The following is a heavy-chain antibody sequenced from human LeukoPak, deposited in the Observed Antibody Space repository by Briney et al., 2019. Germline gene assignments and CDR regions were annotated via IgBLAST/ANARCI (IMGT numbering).Heavy chain of an antibody. V-gene: IGHV3-23*01. CDR2: ISGSRGTT. CDR1: GFTFSSYA. CDR3: AKERTGGWPFDY. J-gene: IGHJ4*02. D-gene: IGHD6-19*01. Sequence: GGSLRLSCAASGFTFSSYAMSWVRQALGKGLEWVSGISGSRGTTYYADSVKGRLTISRVNSKNTLYLQMNSLRADDTAVYYCAKERTGGWPFDYWGQGTLVTVSS.